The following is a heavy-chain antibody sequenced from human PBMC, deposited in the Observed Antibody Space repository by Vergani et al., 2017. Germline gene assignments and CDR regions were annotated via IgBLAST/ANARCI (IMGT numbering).Heavy chain of an antibody. J-gene: IGHJ1*01. CDR1: GFTSSYYG. D-gene: IGHD2-15*01. CDR3: ATKSCGTPGCQIGYFRE. V-gene: IGHV3-30*03. CDR2: ISYDGTQK. Sequence: QVHLVESGGGVVQPGRSLRLSCVVSGFTSSYYGMHWVRQAPGKGLEWVAVISYDGTQKYYADSVKGRFTISRDNSNSTLYLQMNSLRTEDTAVYYCATKSCGTPGCQIGYFREWGQGTLVTVSS.